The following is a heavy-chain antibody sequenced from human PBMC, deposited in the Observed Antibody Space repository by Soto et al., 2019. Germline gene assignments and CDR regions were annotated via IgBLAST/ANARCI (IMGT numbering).Heavy chain of an antibody. V-gene: IGHV1-69*12. J-gene: IGHJ6*02. Sequence: QVQLVQSGAEVKKPGSSVKVSCKASGGSFSSYAISWVRQAPGQGLEWMGGIIPIFGTANYAQKFQGRVTISADESTSTAYMELSSLRSEDTAVYSCARERSGYNNYTDVSYYYNGMDVWGQGTTVTVSS. CDR3: ARERSGYNNYTDVSYYYNGMDV. CDR1: GGSFSSYA. CDR2: IIPIFGTA. D-gene: IGHD4-4*01.